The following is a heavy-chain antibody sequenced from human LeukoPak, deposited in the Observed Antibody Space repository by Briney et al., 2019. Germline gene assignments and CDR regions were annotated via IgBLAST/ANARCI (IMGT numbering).Heavy chain of an antibody. J-gene: IGHJ4*02. CDR1: GFTFSSYA. V-gene: IGHV3-23*01. CDR2: ISGSGGST. CDR3: AKTGRLVEAY. D-gene: IGHD2-2*01. Sequence: PGGSLRLSCAASGFTFSSYAMNWVRQAPGKGLEWVSAISGSGGSTYYADSVKGRFTISRDNSKNPLYLQMNSLRAEDKAVYYCAKTGRLVEAYWGQGTLVTVSS.